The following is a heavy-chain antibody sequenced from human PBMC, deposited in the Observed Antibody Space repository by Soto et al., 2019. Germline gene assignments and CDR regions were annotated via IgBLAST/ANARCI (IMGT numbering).Heavy chain of an antibody. V-gene: IGHV4-59*08. CDR2: IYYTGTT. Sequence: QVQLQESGPGLVKPSETLSLTCSVSGSPISSYYWGWFRLPPGQGLQWVGYIYYTGTTSYNPSLKCRVTVSLATSKQLFSLQLRSVTAADTAVYFCARLGGYYQAFDQWGQGALVTVSS. CDR1: GSPISSYY. J-gene: IGHJ4*01. D-gene: IGHD3-22*01. CDR3: ARLGGYYQAFDQ.